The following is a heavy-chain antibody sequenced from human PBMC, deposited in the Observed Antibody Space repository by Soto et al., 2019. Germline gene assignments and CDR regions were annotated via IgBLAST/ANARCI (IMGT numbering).Heavy chain of an antibody. CDR1: GYTFTSYD. V-gene: IGHV1-8*01. CDR2: MNPNSGNT. CDR3: AREGTIRGDDY. Sequence: QVQLVQSGAEVKKPGASVRVSCKASGYTFTSYDINWVRQATGQGLEWMGWMNPNSGNTGYAQKFQGRVTMTRNTSISTADVELSSRRSEDTAVYSCAREGTIRGDDYWGQGTLVTVSS. J-gene: IGHJ4*02. D-gene: IGHD2-2*02.